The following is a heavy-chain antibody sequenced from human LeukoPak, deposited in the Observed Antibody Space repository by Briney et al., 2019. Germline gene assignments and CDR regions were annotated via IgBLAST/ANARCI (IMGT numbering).Heavy chain of an antibody. CDR2: FDLDGGET. J-gene: IGHJ4*02. CDR1: GYSLTGLS. Sequence: ASVKVSCKVSGYSLTGLSKYWVRQAPGKGLEWMGGFDLDGGETVYAQKFEGRVTMTEDTSTDTVYMELSSLRSGGTAVYFCAMGDPYQLLEEWGQGTLVTVSS. D-gene: IGHD2-2*01. CDR3: AMGDPYQLLEE. V-gene: IGHV1-24*01.